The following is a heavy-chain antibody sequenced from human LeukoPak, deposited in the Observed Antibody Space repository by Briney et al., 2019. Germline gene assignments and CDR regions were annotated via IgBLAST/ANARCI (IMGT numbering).Heavy chain of an antibody. D-gene: IGHD2-2*01. CDR2: ISSSSSTI. CDR1: GFTFSSYS. Sequence: GGSLRLSCAASGFTFSSYSMNWVRQAPGKGLEWVSYISSSSSTIYYADSVKGRFTISRDNAKNSLYLQMNSLRAEDTAVYYCARDIRPAAWEGNWFDPWGQGTLVTVSS. CDR3: ARDIRPAAWEGNWFDP. V-gene: IGHV3-48*04. J-gene: IGHJ5*02.